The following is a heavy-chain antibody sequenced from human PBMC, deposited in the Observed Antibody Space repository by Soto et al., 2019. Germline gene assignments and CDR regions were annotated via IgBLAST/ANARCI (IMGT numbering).Heavy chain of an antibody. Sequence: EVQLLESGGGLVQPGGSLRLSCAASGFTFSSYAMSWVRQAPGKGLEWVSAISGSGGSTYYADSVKGRFTISRDNSKNTLYLQMNSLRAEETAVYYCAKWSLVVVVPAAMYDYWGQGTLVTVSS. CDR1: GFTFSSYA. D-gene: IGHD2-2*01. J-gene: IGHJ4*02. CDR2: ISGSGGST. CDR3: AKWSLVVVVPAAMYDY. V-gene: IGHV3-23*01.